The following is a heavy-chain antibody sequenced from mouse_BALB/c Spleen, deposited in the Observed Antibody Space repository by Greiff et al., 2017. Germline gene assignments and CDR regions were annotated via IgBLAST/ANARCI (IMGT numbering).Heavy chain of an antibody. D-gene: IGHD2-1*01. CDR1: GYSITSDYA. CDR3: ARGGGNYDYFDY. Sequence: EVKLEESGPGLVKPSQSLSLTCTVTGYSITSDYAWNWIRQFPGNKLEWMGYISYSGSTSYNPSLKSRISITRDTSKNQFFLQLNSVTTEDTATYYCARGGGNYDYFDYWGQGTTLTVSS. J-gene: IGHJ2*01. V-gene: IGHV3-2*02. CDR2: ISYSGST.